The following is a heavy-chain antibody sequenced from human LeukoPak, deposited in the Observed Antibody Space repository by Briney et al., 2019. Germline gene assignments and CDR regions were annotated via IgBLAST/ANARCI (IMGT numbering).Heavy chain of an antibody. J-gene: IGHJ6*03. CDR2: ISSSGSTI. CDR1: GFIFSDYY. Sequence: PGGSLRLSCAASGFIFSDYYMSWIRQAPGKGLEWVSYISSSGSTIYYADSVKGRFTISRDNAKNSLYLQMNSLRAEDTAVYYCHCSSTSRLDNYYYYMDVWGKGTTVTISS. D-gene: IGHD2-2*01. V-gene: IGHV3-11*04. CDR3: HCSSTSRLDNYYYYMDV.